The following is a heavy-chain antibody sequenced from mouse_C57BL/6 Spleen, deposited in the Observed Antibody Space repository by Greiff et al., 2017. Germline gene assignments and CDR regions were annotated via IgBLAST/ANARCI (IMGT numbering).Heavy chain of an antibody. CDR2: IGSGGST. D-gene: IGHD2-14*01. CDR3: ARGRYRWLMDY. J-gene: IGHJ4*01. Sequence: VQLQESGPGLVQPSQSLSITCTVSGFSLTSYGVHWVRQSPGKGLEWLGVIGSGGSTDHNAAFISRLSISQDNSKSQVFFKMNSLQADDTAKYYSARGRYRWLMDYWGQGTSVTVSS. CDR1: GFSLTSYG. V-gene: IGHV2-2*01.